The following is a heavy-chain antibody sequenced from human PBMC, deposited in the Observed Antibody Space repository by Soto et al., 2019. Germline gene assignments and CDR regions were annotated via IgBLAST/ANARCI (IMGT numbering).Heavy chain of an antibody. J-gene: IGHJ4*02. D-gene: IGHD3-3*01. CDR2: IKQDGSEK. V-gene: IGHV3-7*01. Sequence: PGGSLRLSCAASGFTFSSYWMSWVRQAPGKGLEWVANIKQDGSEKYYVDSVKGRFTISRDNARNSLYLQMNSLRAEDTAVYYCARDGRFLEWLYDYWGQGTLVTVSS. CDR3: ARDGRFLEWLYDY. CDR1: GFTFSSYW.